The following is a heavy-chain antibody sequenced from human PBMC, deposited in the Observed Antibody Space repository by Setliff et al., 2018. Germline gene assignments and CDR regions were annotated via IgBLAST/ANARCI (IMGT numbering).Heavy chain of an antibody. V-gene: IGHV1-18*01. CDR2: ISPHTGKA. D-gene: IGHD2-8*01. CDR1: GYTFSDYG. CDR3: SRLVRFCTRTTCQRLSGDDF. J-gene: IGHJ4*02. Sequence: ASVKVSCKASGYTFSDYGVSWVRQAPGQGLEWIGWISPHTGKAFYAPQFQGRVTLTADTSTNTAYMELRSLISDDTAVYYCSRLVRFCTRTTCQRLSGDDFWGQGTLVTVSS.